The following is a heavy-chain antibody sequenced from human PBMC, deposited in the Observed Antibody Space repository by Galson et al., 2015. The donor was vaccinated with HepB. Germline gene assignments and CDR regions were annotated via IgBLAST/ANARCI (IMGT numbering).Heavy chain of an antibody. CDR1: GFTFSYAW. J-gene: IGHJ4*02. V-gene: IGHV3-15*01. CDR2: IKTKSEGGTT. Sequence: SLRLSCAASGFTFSYAWMNWVRQAPGKGLEWVGRIKTKSEGGTTDYAAPVKGRFTISRDDSKNTLFLQMNSLKTEDTAVYYCTIGYYYFEYWGQGTLATVSS. D-gene: IGHD3-22*01. CDR3: TIGYYYFEY.